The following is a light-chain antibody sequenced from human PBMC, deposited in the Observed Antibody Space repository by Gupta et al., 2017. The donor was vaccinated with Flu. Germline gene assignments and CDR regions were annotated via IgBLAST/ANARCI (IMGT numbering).Light chain of an antibody. J-gene: IGLJ3*02. Sequence: QSALTQPASVSGSPGQSITISCTGTSSDVGSYNLVSWYQQHPAKAPKLRFVEGSKRPSGVSNRFSGSKSGNTASLTISGLQAEDEADYYCSSYAGSSTCWVFGGGTKLTVL. CDR1: SSDVGSYNL. CDR3: SSYAGSSTCWV. CDR2: EGS. V-gene: IGLV2-23*01.